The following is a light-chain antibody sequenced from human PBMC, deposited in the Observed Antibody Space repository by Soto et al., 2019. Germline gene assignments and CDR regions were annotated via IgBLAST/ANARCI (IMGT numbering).Light chain of an antibody. J-gene: IGKJ1*01. CDR3: QHYVTSLTT. CDR1: QSVSSSY. CDR2: GAS. V-gene: IGKV3-20*01. Sequence: ERVLTQSPGTVSLSPGERATLSCRASQSVSSSYLAWYQQKPGQAPRLLIFGASIRVTGIPDRFIGSGSGTDFTLTISRLEPEDFAVYYCQHYVTSLTTFGQGTKVDIK.